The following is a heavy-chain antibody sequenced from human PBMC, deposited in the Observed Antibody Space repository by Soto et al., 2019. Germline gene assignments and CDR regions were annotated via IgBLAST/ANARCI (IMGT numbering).Heavy chain of an antibody. D-gene: IGHD3-10*01. CDR3: ARDLDGSGSDYTYY. CDR2: ISAYNGNS. CDR1: GYMFVTYG. J-gene: IGHJ4*02. Sequence: QVQLVQSGAEVKKPGASVKVSCKASGYMFVTYGINWVRQAHGQGLEWMGWISAYNGNSKYAQNLQGRVTMTTDASPITAYMEMRRLRSDDTAVYDCARDLDGSGSDYTYYWGPGTLVTVSS. V-gene: IGHV1-18*01.